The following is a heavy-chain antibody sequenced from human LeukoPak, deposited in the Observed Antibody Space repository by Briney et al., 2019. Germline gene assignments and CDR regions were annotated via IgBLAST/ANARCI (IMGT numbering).Heavy chain of an antibody. CDR1: GGSISSHY. Sequence: PSETLSLTCTVSGGSISSHYWSWIRQPPGKGLEWIGYIYYSGSTNYNPSLKSRVTISVDTSKNQFSLKLSSVPAADTAVYYCARRRLDCSSTSCRPTYYMDVWGKGTAVTVSS. CDR3: ARRRLDCSSTSCRPTYYMDV. J-gene: IGHJ6*03. V-gene: IGHV4-59*11. D-gene: IGHD2-2*01. CDR2: IYYSGST.